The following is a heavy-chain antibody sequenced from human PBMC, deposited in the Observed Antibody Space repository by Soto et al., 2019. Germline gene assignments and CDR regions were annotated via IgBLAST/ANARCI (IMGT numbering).Heavy chain of an antibody. Sequence: SVKVSCKASGGTFSSYTISWVRQAPGQGLEWMGRIIPILGIANYARKFQGRVTITADKSTSTAYMELSSLRSEDTAVYYCAADGLDSSPLMYFDYWGQGTLVPVSS. CDR3: AADGLDSSPLMYFDY. V-gene: IGHV1-69*02. CDR1: GGTFSSYT. D-gene: IGHD6-13*01. CDR2: IIPILGIA. J-gene: IGHJ4*02.